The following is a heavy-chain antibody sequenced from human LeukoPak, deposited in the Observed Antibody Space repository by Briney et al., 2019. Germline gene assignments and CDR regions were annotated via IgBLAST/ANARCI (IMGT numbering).Heavy chain of an antibody. V-gene: IGHV4-59*01. CDR1: GGSISSYY. J-gene: IGHJ4*02. Sequence: SETLSLTCTVSGGSISSYYWSWIRQPPGKGLEWIGYIYYSGSTNYNPSLKSRVTISVDTSKNQFSLKLSSVTAADTAVYFCARGLPLGYCTYGVCYPPKHFDLWGQGTWSPSPQ. D-gene: IGHD2-8*01. CDR3: ARGLPLGYCTYGVCYPPKHFDL. CDR2: IYYSGST.